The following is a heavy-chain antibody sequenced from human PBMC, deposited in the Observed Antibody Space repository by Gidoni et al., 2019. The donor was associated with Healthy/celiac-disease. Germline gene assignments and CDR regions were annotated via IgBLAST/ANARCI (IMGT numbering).Heavy chain of an antibody. CDR3: ARALYDILTGYLVYYMDV. CDR1: GGSISSGGYS. CDR2: IYHSGST. V-gene: IGHV4-30-2*01. D-gene: IGHD3-9*01. Sequence: QLQLQESGSGLVKPSQTLSLTCAVSGGSISSGGYSWSWIRQPPGKGLEWIGYIYHSGSTYYNPSLKSRVTISVDRSKNQFSLKLSSVTAADTAVYYCARALYDILTGYLVYYMDVWGKGTTVTVSS. J-gene: IGHJ6*03.